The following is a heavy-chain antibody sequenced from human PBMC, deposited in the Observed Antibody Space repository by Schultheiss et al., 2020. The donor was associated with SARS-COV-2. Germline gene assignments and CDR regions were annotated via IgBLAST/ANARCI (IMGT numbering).Heavy chain of an antibody. D-gene: IGHD3-9*01. Sequence: SETLSLTCTVSGGSISSYYWSWIRQPPGKGLEWIGSIYYSGSTYYNPSLKSRVTISVDTSKNQFSLKLSSVTAADTAVYYCARRTISQPGFDLWGQGTLVTVSS. J-gene: IGHJ5*02. CDR2: IYYSGST. CDR1: GGSISSYY. CDR3: ARRTISQPGFDL. V-gene: IGHV4-59*01.